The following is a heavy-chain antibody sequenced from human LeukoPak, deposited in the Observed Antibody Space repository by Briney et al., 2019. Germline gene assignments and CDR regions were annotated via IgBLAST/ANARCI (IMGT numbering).Heavy chain of an antibody. D-gene: IGHD3-22*01. J-gene: IGHJ4*02. CDR2: INHSGST. Sequence: SETLPLTCTVSGDSISSSYWSGIRQPPGKRLEWIGEINHSGSTNYNPSLKSRVTISVDTSKNQFSLKLSSVTAADTAVYYCARARAHLKYYYDNSGYYYFDYWGQGTLVTVSS. V-gene: IGHV4-34*01. CDR1: GDSISSSY. CDR3: ARARAHLKYYYDNSGYYYFDY.